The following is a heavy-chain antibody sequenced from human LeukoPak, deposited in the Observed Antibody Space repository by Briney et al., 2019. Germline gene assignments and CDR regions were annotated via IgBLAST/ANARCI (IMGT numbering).Heavy chain of an antibody. Sequence: ASVKVSCKVSGYTLTELSMHWVRQAPGKGLEWMGGFDPEDGETIYAQKFQGRVTMTEDTSTDTAYMELSSLRSEDTAVYYCATAQGIAAAGGAVYFDYWGQGTLVTVSS. J-gene: IGHJ4*02. V-gene: IGHV1-24*01. CDR2: FDPEDGET. D-gene: IGHD6-13*01. CDR1: GYTLTELS. CDR3: ATAQGIAAAGGAVYFDY.